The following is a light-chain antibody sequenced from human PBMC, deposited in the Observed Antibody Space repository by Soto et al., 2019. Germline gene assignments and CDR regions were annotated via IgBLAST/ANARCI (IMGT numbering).Light chain of an antibody. Sequence: DIQMTQSPSSLSASVGDRVTITCQASQDISNYLNWYQKKPGKAPKLLIYDASKLETGVPSRFSGSGSGTDFTFTIRSLQPEDIATYYCQQYDNLPFTFGPGTKVDIK. CDR1: QDISNY. CDR3: QQYDNLPFT. V-gene: IGKV1-33*01. CDR2: DAS. J-gene: IGKJ3*01.